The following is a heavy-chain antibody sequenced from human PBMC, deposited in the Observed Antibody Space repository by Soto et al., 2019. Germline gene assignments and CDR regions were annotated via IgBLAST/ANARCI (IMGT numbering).Heavy chain of an antibody. D-gene: IGHD3-22*01. J-gene: IGHJ4*02. Sequence: QVQLVESGGGVVQPGRSLRLSCAASGFTFSSYGMHWVRQAPGKGLEWVAVIWYDGSNKYYADSVKGRFTISRDNSKNTLYLQMNSLRAEDTAVYYCGRDETYYYDSSGYYLGYFDYWGQGTLVTVSS. CDR3: GRDETYYYDSSGYYLGYFDY. CDR1: GFTFSSYG. V-gene: IGHV3-33*01. CDR2: IWYDGSNK.